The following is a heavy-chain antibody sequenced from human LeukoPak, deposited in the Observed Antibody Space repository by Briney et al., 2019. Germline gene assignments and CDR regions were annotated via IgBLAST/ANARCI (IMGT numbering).Heavy chain of an antibody. Sequence: PGGSLRLSCAASGFTFSSYGMHWVRQATGKGLEPVAFIRYDGSNKYYADFVKGRLTISRDNSKNTLYLQMNSLRAEDTAVYYCAKEAYGSGTHWGQGTLVTVSS. J-gene: IGHJ4*02. D-gene: IGHD3-10*01. CDR1: GFTFSSYG. CDR2: IRYDGSNK. CDR3: AKEAYGSGTH. V-gene: IGHV3-30*02.